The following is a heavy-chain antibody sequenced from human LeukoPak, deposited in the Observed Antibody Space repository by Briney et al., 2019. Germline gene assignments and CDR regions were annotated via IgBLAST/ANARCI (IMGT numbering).Heavy chain of an antibody. V-gene: IGHV1-2*02. J-gene: IGHJ4*02. CDR3: GRDRHWNQGNFDY. Sequence: ASVKVSCKASGYSYTGYYMHWVRQAPEQGLEWMGWINPNNGGTNSAQKFQGRVTMTRDTSIGTAYMELNRLTYDDTAVYYCGRDRHWNQGNFDYWGQGTLVTVSS. CDR1: GYSYTGYY. D-gene: IGHD1-1*01. CDR2: INPNNGGT.